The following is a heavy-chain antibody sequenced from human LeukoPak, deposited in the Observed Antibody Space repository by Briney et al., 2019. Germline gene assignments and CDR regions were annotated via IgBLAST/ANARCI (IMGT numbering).Heavy chain of an antibody. V-gene: IGHV1-18*01. D-gene: IGHD6-13*01. CDR1: GYTFTSYG. J-gene: IGHJ6*02. CDR2: ISAYNGNT. CDR3: ARDRSSSWYVPLNYYYYGMDV. Sequence: GASVKVSCKASGYTFTSYGISWVRQAPGQGLEWMGWISAYNGNTNYAQKLQRRVTMTTDTSTSTAYMELRSLRSDDTAVYYCARDRSSSWYVPLNYYYYGMDVWGQGTTVTVSS.